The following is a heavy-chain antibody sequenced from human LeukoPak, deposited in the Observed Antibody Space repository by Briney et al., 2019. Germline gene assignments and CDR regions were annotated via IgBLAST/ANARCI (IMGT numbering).Heavy chain of an antibody. J-gene: IGHJ4*02. D-gene: IGHD1-14*01. CDR2: INPNTGDT. CDR3: TRVSIAWANLYFDY. V-gene: IGHV1-2*02. Sequence: ASVKVSCKASGYTFTGYYIHWVRQAPGQGLEWMGRINPNTGDTNYAQKFQGRVTMTGDASINTASMELTSLTSGDTAVYYCTRVSIAWANLYFDYWGQGTLVTVSS. CDR1: GYTFTGYY.